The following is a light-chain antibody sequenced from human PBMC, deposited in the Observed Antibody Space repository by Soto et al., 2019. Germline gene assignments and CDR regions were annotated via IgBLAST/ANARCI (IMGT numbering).Light chain of an antibody. CDR1: SGHSSYA. CDR2: LNSDGSH. CDR3: QTWGSGIHVV. J-gene: IGLJ2*01. Sequence: QPVLTQSPSASASLGASVKLTCTLSSGHSSYAIAWHQQQPEKGPRYLMKLNSDGSHSKGDGIPARFSGSSSGAERYLTISSLQSDDEADYYCQTWGSGIHVVFGGGTKLTVL. V-gene: IGLV4-69*01.